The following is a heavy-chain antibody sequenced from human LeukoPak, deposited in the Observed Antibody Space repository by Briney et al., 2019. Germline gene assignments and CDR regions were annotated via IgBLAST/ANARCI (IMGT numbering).Heavy chain of an antibody. CDR1: GGSVSSGSYY. Sequence: SETLSLTCTVSGGSVSSGSYYWSWIRQPPGKGLEWIGYIYYSGSTNYNPSLKSRVTISVDTSKNQFSLKLSSVTAADTAVYYCARDHNSNGVDYWGQGTLVTVSS. D-gene: IGHD5-18*01. CDR2: IYYSGST. CDR3: ARDHNSNGVDY. J-gene: IGHJ4*02. V-gene: IGHV4-61*01.